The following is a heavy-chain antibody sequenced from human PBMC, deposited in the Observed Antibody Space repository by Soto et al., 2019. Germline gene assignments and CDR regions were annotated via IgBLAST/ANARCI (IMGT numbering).Heavy chain of an antibody. J-gene: IGHJ4*02. Sequence: QVQLQESGPGLVKPSQTLSLTCTVSGGSISRGDYYWSWIRQPPGKGLEWIGYIYYSGSAYYNASLKSRVTISIDMSRNQFSLRLTSVTAADTAVFYCARGTGVDGSHYFDYWGQGTLVTVSS. CDR2: IYYSGSA. V-gene: IGHV4-30-4*01. CDR1: GGSISRGDYY. CDR3: ARGTGVDGSHYFDY. D-gene: IGHD1-26*01.